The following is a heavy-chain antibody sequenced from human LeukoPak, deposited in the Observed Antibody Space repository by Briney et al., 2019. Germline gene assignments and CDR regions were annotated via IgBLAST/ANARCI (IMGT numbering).Heavy chain of an antibody. Sequence: GGSLRLPCSPSGFTFNSYGMHGAPQAPGKALVGGADIWYDGSKKHYADPVKGRFTISRDNSKTTLYLKMNSRRAEDTAVYYCAKDLYYDSSGSDFDGWGQGTLVTVSS. CDR3: AKDLYYDSSGSDFDG. CDR1: GFTFNSYG. V-gene: IGHV3-33*06. D-gene: IGHD3-22*01. CDR2: IWYDGSKK. J-gene: IGHJ4*02.